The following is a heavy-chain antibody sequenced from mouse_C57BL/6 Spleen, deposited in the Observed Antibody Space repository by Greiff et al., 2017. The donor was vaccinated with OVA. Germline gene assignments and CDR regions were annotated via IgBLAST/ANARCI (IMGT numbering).Heavy chain of an antibody. V-gene: IGHV1-4*01. CDR3: AMDYSNYAMDY. J-gene: IGHJ4*01. Sequence: VKLMESGAELARPGASVKMSCKASGYTFTSYTMHWVKQRPGQGLEWIGYINPSSGYTNYNQKFKDKATLTADKSSSTAYMQLSSLTSEDSAVYYCAMDYSNYAMDYWGQGTSVTVSS. CDR2: INPSSGYT. D-gene: IGHD2-5*01. CDR1: GYTFTSYT.